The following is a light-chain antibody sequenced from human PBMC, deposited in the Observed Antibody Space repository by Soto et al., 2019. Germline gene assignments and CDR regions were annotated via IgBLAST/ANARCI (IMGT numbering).Light chain of an antibody. CDR3: QQYCSSPLT. Sequence: ELVLPQSPGTLSLSPGERATLSCRASQSVSSSYIVWHQQKPGQAPRLLIYDASSRATGIPDRFSGSGSVTDFTLTISRLEPEDLAVYYCQQYCSSPLTFGGGTKVEIK. J-gene: IGKJ4*01. CDR1: QSVSSSY. V-gene: IGKV3-20*01. CDR2: DAS.